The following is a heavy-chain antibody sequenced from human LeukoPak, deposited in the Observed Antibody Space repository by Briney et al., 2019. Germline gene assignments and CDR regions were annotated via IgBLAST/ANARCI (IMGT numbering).Heavy chain of an antibody. J-gene: IGHJ3*02. CDR1: GGTFSSYA. CDR3: ARGGSPLDAFDI. Sequence: ASVKVSCKASGGTFSSYAISWVRQAPGQGLEWMRGIIPIFGTANYAQKFQGRVTITADESTSTAYMELSSLRSEDTAVYYCARGGSPLDAFDIWGQGTMVTVSS. V-gene: IGHV1-69*13. CDR2: IIPIFGTA. D-gene: IGHD3-10*01.